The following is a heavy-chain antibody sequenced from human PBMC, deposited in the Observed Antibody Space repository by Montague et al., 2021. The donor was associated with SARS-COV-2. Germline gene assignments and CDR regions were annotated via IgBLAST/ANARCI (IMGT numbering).Heavy chain of an antibody. V-gene: IGHV4-59*01. J-gene: IGHJ2*01. CDR2: IYHSGNT. Sequence: SETLSLTCSVSGGSISGYYWSWIRQPPGKGLEWIGYIYHSGNTKYSPSLKSRVSISVDTSKNQFSLRLSSVTAADTAVYYCAREYRIELWHTNWYFGLWGRGTLVTVSS. CDR3: AREYRIELWHTNWYFGL. D-gene: IGHD3-16*01. CDR1: GGSISGYY.